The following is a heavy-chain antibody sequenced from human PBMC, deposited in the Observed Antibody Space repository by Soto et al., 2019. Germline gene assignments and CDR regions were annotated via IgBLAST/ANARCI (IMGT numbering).Heavy chain of an antibody. D-gene: IGHD6-6*01. V-gene: IGHV3-30*18. CDR1: GFTFSSYG. Sequence: GGSLRLSCAASGFTFSSYGMHWVRQAPGKGLEWVAVISYDGSNKYYADSVKGRFTISRDNSKNTLYLQMNSLRAEDTAVYYCAKVGYSSSSGEGFLDYWGQGTLVTVSS. CDR3: AKVGYSSSSGEGFLDY. CDR2: ISYDGSNK. J-gene: IGHJ4*02.